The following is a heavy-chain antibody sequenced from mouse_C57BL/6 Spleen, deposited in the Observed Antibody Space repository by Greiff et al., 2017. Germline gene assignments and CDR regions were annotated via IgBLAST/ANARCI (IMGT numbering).Heavy chain of an antibody. Sequence: VQLVESGAELARPGASVKLSCKASGYTFTSYDISWVKQRTGQGLEWIGEIYPRSGNTYYNEKFKGKATLTADKSSSTAYMELRSLTSEDSAVYFCAYYSTWYFDVWGTGTTVTVSS. CDR2: IYPRSGNT. V-gene: IGHV1-81*01. D-gene: IGHD2-5*01. CDR1: GYTFTSYD. J-gene: IGHJ1*03. CDR3: AYYSTWYFDV.